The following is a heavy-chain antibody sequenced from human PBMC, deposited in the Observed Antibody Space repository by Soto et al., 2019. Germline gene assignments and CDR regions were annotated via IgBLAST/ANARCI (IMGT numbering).Heavy chain of an antibody. J-gene: IGHJ6*03. CDR2: TYYRSKWYN. CDR1: GDSVSSNSAA. CDR3: AREGEGGRVRGVRYYYYVDV. Sequence: QVQLQQSGPGLVKPSQTLSLNCAISGDSVSSNSAAWNWIRQSPSRGLEWLGRTYYRSKWYNYYAGSVKSRIALNPDASKDQCSLQLKSVTREDTAVYYCAREGEGGRVRGVRYYYYVDVWGKGTTVTVSS. D-gene: IGHD3-10*01. V-gene: IGHV6-1*01.